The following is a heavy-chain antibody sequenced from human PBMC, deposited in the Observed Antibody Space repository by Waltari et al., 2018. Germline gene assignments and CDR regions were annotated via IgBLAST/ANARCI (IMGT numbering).Heavy chain of an antibody. CDR3: AKTYYDILTRPRPFDP. D-gene: IGHD3-9*01. CDR2: IYYSGST. Sequence: QLQLQESGPGLVKPSETLSLTYTVSGGSISSSSYYWGWIRKPPGKGLEWIGSIYYSGSTYYNPSLKSRVTISVDTSKNQFSLKLSSVTAADTAVYYCAKTYYDILTRPRPFDPWGQGTLVTVSS. CDR1: GGSISSSSYY. V-gene: IGHV4-39*07. J-gene: IGHJ5*02.